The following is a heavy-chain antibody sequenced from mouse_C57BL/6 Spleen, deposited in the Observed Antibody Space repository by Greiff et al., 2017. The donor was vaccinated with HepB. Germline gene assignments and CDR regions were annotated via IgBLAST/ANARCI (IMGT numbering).Heavy chain of an antibody. CDR1: GYTFTSYW. Sequence: QVQLQQPGAELVKPGASVKLSCKASGYTFTSYWMQWVKQRPGQGLEWIGEIDPSDSYTNYNQKFKGKATLTVDTSSSTAYMQLSSLTSEDSAVYYCAIEGYWGQGTTLTVSS. V-gene: IGHV1-50*01. CDR3: AIEGY. CDR2: IDPSDSYT. J-gene: IGHJ2*01.